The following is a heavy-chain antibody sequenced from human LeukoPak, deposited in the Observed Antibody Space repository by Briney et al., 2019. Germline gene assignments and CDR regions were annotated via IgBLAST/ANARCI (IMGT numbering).Heavy chain of an antibody. Sequence: GRSLRLSCAASGFTFSSYAMHWVRRAPGKGLEWVAVISYDGSNKYYADSVKGRFTISRDNSKNTLYLQMNSLRAEDTAVYYCAREDIVVVVAGIDYWGQGTLVTVSS. CDR2: ISYDGSNK. J-gene: IGHJ4*02. D-gene: IGHD2-15*01. V-gene: IGHV3-30-3*01. CDR1: GFTFSSYA. CDR3: AREDIVVVVAGIDY.